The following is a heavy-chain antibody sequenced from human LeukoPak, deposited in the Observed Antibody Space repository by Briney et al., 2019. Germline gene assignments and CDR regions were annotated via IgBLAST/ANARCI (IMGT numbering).Heavy chain of an antibody. J-gene: IGHJ6*02. Sequence: SETLSLTCTVSGGSISSYYWSWIRQPPGKGLEWIGYIYYSGSTNYNPSLKSRVTISVDTSKDQFSLKLSSVTAADTAVYYCARAQASGMDVWGQGTTVTVSS. CDR3: ARAQASGMDV. V-gene: IGHV4-59*01. CDR2: IYYSGST. CDR1: GGSISSYY.